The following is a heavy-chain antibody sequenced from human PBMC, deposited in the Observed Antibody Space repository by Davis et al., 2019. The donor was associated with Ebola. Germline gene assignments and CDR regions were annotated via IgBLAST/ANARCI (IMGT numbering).Heavy chain of an antibody. J-gene: IGHJ4*02. CDR2: TNSDGISV. D-gene: IGHD1-7*01. CDR1: GFTFSSYC. Sequence: PGGSLTLSCAASGFTFSSYCMHWVRQAPGKELVWVSRTNSDGISVSYADSVQGRFTISRDNAKNTLYLQMNSLTTDDPAVYYCARDLGSNWNFPFDSWGQGTLVTVSS. V-gene: IGHV3-74*01. CDR3: ARDLGSNWNFPFDS.